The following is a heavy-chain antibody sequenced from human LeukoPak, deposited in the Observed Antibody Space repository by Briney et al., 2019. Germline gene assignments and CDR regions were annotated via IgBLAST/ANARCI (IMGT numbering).Heavy chain of an antibody. CDR1: GFTFDDYA. D-gene: IGHD3-22*01. J-gene: IGHJ1*01. CDR3: AVYDSSGYYFQH. V-gene: IGHV3-9*01. CDR2: ISWNSGSI. Sequence: GGSLRLSCAASGFTFDDYAMHWVRQAPGKGLEWVSGISWNSGSIGYADSVKGRFTISRDNVKNSLYLQMNSLRAEDTALYYCAVYDSSGYYFQHWGQGTLVTVSS.